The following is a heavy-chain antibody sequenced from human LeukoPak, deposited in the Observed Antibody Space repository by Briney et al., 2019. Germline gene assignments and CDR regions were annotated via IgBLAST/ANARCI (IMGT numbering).Heavy chain of an antibody. D-gene: IGHD6-19*01. Sequence: GGSLRLSCAASGFIFSRYGMSWVRQAPGKGLEWVSAISGSGGTSYYADSVKGRFTISRDNSKNTLYLQINSLRAEDTALYYCAKDHLPGIVVADRDYWGQGTLVTVSS. V-gene: IGHV3-23*01. CDR2: ISGSGGTS. CDR3: AKDHLPGIVVADRDY. CDR1: GFIFSRYG. J-gene: IGHJ4*02.